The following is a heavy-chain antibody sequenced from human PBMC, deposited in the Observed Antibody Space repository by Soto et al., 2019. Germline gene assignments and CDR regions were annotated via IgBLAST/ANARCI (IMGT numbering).Heavy chain of an antibody. D-gene: IGHD3-10*01. V-gene: IGHV4-4*07. CDR2: IYTSGST. CDR3: ARELLWFGELDWFDP. J-gene: IGHJ5*02. Sequence: SETLSLTCTVFGGSISSYYWSWIPQPAGKGLEWIGRIYTSGSTNYHPSLKSRVTMSVDTSKNQFSLKLSSVTDADTAVYYFARELLWFGELDWFDPWGQGTLVTV. CDR1: GGSISSYY.